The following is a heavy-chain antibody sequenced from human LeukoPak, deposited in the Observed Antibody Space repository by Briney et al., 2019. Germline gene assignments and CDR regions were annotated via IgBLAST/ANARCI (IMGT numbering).Heavy chain of an antibody. CDR1: GFTFSSYG. Sequence: GGSLRLSCAASGFTFSSYGMHWVRQAPGKGLEWVAFIRYDGSNKYYADSVKGRFTISRDNSKNTLYLQMNSLRAEDTAVYYCAKGFSYCSGGSCYPNAYYYYYMDVWGKGTTVTVSS. J-gene: IGHJ6*03. D-gene: IGHD2-15*01. CDR3: AKGFSYCSGGSCYPNAYYYYYMDV. CDR2: IRYDGSNK. V-gene: IGHV3-30*02.